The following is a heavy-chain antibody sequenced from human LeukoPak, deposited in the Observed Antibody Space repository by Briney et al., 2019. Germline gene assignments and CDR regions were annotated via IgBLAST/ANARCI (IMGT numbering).Heavy chain of an antibody. D-gene: IGHD6-13*01. Sequence: GGSLRLSCAASVFTFSSYSMNWVRQAPGKGLEWVSYISSSSSTIYYADSVKGRFTISRDNAKNSLYLQMNSLRAEDTAVYYCARDQAAAGTYWFDPWGQGTLVTVSS. CDR3: ARDQAAAGTYWFDP. J-gene: IGHJ5*02. CDR2: ISSSSSTI. V-gene: IGHV3-48*01. CDR1: VFTFSSYS.